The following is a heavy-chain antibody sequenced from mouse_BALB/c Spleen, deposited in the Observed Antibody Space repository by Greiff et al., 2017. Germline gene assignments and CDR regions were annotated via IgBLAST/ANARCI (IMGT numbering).Heavy chain of an antibody. V-gene: IGHV5-9-4*01. CDR1: GFTFSSYA. J-gene: IGHJ4*01. CDR3: ARGPSRSAMDY. CDR2: ISSGGSYT. Sequence: EVQLVESGGGLVKPGGSLKLSCAASGFTFSSYAMSWVRQSPEKRLEWVAEISSGGSYTYYPDTVTGRFTISRDNDKNTLYLEMSSLRSEDTAMYYCARGPSRSAMDYWGQGTSVTVSS.